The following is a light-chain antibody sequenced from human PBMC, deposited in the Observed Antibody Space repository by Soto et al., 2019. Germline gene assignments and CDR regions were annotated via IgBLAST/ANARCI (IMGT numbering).Light chain of an antibody. CDR3: MPPLHTQWT. Sequence: DIVLIQPPLSLPVSQGEPASISFRSSQILPNRNGHNYLDWFVQKPGQSPQIMIYMNSNRSPGVNDRFSGSGSGTDFTLKIRRVEAEDVGVYYCMPPLHTQWT. CDR1: QILPNRNGHNY. V-gene: IGKV2-28*01. CDR2: MNS. J-gene: IGKJ1*01.